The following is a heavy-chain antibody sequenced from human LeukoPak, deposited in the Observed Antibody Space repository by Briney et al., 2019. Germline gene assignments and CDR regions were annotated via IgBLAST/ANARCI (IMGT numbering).Heavy chain of an antibody. V-gene: IGHV3-7*01. CDR2: IKEDGSER. D-gene: IGHD5-18*01. J-gene: IGHJ4*02. CDR3: ARERRGYGIDY. Sequence: QTGGSLRLSWAASGFSFSSYWMSWVSQAPGKGLEWVANIKEDGSERYYVDSVKGRFTISRDNAKNSLYLQMNSLRVEDTAVYYCARERRGYGIDYWGQGTLVTVSS. CDR1: GFSFSSYW.